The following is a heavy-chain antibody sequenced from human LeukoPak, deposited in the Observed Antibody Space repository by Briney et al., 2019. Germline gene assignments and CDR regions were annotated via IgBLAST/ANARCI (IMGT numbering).Heavy chain of an antibody. V-gene: IGHV4-39*07. CDR1: GGSISSYY. J-gene: IGHJ4*02. CDR2: ISYSGST. Sequence: PSETLSLTCTVSGGSISSYYWGWIRQPPGKGLEWIGSISYSGSTYYNPSLKSRVTISVDTSKNQFSLKLSSVTAADTAVYYCGYSYGYRWYFDYWGQGTLVTVSS. D-gene: IGHD5-18*01. CDR3: GYSYGYRWYFDY.